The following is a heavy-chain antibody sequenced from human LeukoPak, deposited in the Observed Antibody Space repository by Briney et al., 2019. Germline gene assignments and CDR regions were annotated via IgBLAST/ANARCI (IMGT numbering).Heavy chain of an antibody. CDR2: ISSSSSYI. CDR1: GFTFSSYS. CDR3: ARDYIYCGGDCFVDN. Sequence: GGSLRLSCAASGFTFSSYSMNWVRQAPGKGLEWVSSISSSSSYIYYAGSVKGRFTISRDNAKNSLYLQMNSLRAEDTAVYYCARDYIYCGGDCFVDNWGQGTLVTVSS. V-gene: IGHV3-21*01. J-gene: IGHJ4*02. D-gene: IGHD2-21*02.